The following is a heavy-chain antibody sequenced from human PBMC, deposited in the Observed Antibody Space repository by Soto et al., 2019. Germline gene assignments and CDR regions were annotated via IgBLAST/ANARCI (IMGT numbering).Heavy chain of an antibody. CDR2: IYYSGST. Sequence: LSLTCSVSGGAITSSSYFWGWVRQPPGKGLEWIGSIYYSGSTYYNPSLRSRVTISVDTSKNQFSLKLSSVTAADTAVFYCARHYSSGSRNWFDPWGQGTLVTVSS. CDR1: GGAITSSSYF. J-gene: IGHJ5*02. CDR3: ARHYSSGSRNWFDP. D-gene: IGHD6-19*01. V-gene: IGHV4-39*01.